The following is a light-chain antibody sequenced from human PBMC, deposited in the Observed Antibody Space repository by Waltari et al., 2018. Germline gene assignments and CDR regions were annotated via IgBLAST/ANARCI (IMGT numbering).Light chain of an antibody. V-gene: IGLV3-27*01. CDR3: YSAADNNRV. Sequence: WVQQQPGQAPVLGIYKGSERPVGIPGGFSGSSSGTTSTLTISGAQVEDEADYYCYSAADNNRVFGGGTKLTVL. CDR2: KGS. J-gene: IGLJ2*01.